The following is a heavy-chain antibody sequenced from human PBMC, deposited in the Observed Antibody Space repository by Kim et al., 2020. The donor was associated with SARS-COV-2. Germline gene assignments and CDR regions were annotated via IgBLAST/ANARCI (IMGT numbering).Heavy chain of an antibody. J-gene: IGHJ6*02. Sequence: SVKVSCKASGGTFSSYAISWVRQAPGQGLEWMGGIIPIFGTANYAQKFQGRVTITADESTSTAYMELSSLRSEDTAVYYCAREATAHYGMDVWGQGTTVTISS. CDR1: GGTFSSYA. V-gene: IGHV1-69*13. CDR2: IIPIFGTA. CDR3: AREATAHYGMDV. D-gene: IGHD4-4*01.